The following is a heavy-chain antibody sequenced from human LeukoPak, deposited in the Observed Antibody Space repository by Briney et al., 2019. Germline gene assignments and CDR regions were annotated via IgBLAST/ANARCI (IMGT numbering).Heavy chain of an antibody. J-gene: IGHJ4*02. V-gene: IGHV3-23*01. CDR1: GFTFSNYA. CDR2: ISGVGSNT. Sequence: GGSLRLSCAASGFTFSNYAMTWVRQAPGKGLEWVSVISGVGSNTDYADSVKGRFTISRDNSKNTLSLQMNSLRDEETAIYYCARFVGTGTTPTDYWGQGTLVTVSS. CDR3: ARFVGTGTTPTDY. D-gene: IGHD1-1*01.